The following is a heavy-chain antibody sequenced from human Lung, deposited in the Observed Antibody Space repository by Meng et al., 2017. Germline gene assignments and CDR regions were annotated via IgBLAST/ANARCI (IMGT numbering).Heavy chain of an antibody. CDR3: TTDLPFTEGGVITT. CDR1: GGTFRNFW. Sequence: EGQLVEFGGGLVKPGGSLRLSCVASGGTFRNFWMTWVRQAPGKGLEWVSRIKSKVDGGTTDFAAPVKGRFTISRDDAKNTLYLQMNSLKTEDTAVYYCTTDLPFTEGGVITTWGQGTLVTVSS. J-gene: IGHJ5*02. CDR2: IKSKVDGGTT. D-gene: IGHD3-16*02. V-gene: IGHV3-15*01.